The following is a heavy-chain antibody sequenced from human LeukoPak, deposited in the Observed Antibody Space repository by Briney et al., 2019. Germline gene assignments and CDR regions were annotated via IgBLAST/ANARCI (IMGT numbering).Heavy chain of an antibody. CDR2: ISGSGGST. D-gene: IGHD3-3*01. V-gene: IGHV3-23*01. CDR1: GFTFSSYA. CDR3: AKWAYDFWSGYSIAYYYYGMDV. Sequence: GGSLRLSCAASGFTFSSYAMSWVRQAPGKGLEWVSAISGSGGSTYYADSVKGRFTISRDNSKNTLYLQMNSLRAEDTAVYYCAKWAYDFWSGYSIAYYYYGMDVWGQGTTVTVSS. J-gene: IGHJ6*02.